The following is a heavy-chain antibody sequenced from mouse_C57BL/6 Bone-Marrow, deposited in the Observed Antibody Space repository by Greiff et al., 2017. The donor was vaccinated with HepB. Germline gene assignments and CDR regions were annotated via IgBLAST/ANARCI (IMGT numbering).Heavy chain of an antibody. Sequence: EVKLVESGGGLVKPGGSLKLSCAASGFTFSDYGMHWVRQAPEKGLEWVAYISSGSSTIYYADTVKGRVTISRDNAKNTLFLQRTSLRSEDTAMYYCATYYGSSHYYAMDYWGQGTSVTVSS. V-gene: IGHV5-17*01. D-gene: IGHD1-1*01. CDR3: ATYYGSSHYYAMDY. J-gene: IGHJ4*01. CDR1: GFTFSDYG. CDR2: ISSGSSTI.